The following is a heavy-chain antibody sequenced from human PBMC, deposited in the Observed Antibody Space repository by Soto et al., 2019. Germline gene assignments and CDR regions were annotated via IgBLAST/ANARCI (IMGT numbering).Heavy chain of an antibody. V-gene: IGHV3-7*01. D-gene: IGHD3-10*01. CDR1: GFSFGVYW. J-gene: IGHJ4*01. Sequence: VQLEESGGGLVQPGGSLRLSCAASGFSFGVYWMSWVRQAPGQGLEWLGTIKWDASEKNYVDSEKGRFPISRDNAKNSLYLHMDSLRAEDTAVYYVSRASRHGSGTSVTHDLDYWGHGTLVTVSS. CDR2: IKWDASEK. CDR3: SRASRHGSGTSVTHDLDY.